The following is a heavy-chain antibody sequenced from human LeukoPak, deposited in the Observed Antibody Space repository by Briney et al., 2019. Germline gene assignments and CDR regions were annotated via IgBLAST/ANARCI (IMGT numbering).Heavy chain of an antibody. CDR3: ARDWVAAGGDYMDV. CDR2: LYSDGST. D-gene: IGHD6-13*01. CDR1: GFTVSRNY. J-gene: IGHJ6*03. V-gene: IGHV3-53*01. Sequence: GGSLRLSCAASGFTVSRNYMSWVRQAPGKGLEWVSVLYSDGSTYHADSVKGRFTISRDNAKESLYLQMNSLRVEDTAVYYCARDWVAAGGDYMDVWGKGTTVTISS.